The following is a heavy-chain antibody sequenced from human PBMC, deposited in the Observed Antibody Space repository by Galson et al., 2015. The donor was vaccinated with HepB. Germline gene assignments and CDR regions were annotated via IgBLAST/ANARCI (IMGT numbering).Heavy chain of an antibody. CDR2: TYYGSKRYN. Sequence: CAISGDSVSSNSAAWNWIGQSPSRGLEWLGRTYYGSKRYNDYAVSVKSRITINPDTSKNQFSLQLNSVTPEDTAVYYCARAGVNSLFDYWGQGTLVTVSS. V-gene: IGHV6-1*01. CDR1: GDSVSSNSAA. CDR3: ARAGVNSLFDY. D-gene: IGHD4-23*01. J-gene: IGHJ4*02.